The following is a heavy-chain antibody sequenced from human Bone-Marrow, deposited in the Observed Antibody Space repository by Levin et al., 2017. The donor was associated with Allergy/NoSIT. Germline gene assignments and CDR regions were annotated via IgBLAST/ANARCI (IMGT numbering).Heavy chain of an antibody. J-gene: IGHJ6*02. CDR2: IYHVGST. CDR3: AGDRVEVRHQALLYGMDV. Sequence: SETLSLTCSVSGGSITNNNWWTWVRQSPGKGLEWIGEIYHVGSTNYNPSLKSRVTMSVDKSKNQFSLKVRSVTAADAAVYYCAGDRVEVRHQALLYGMDVWGPGITVTVS. D-gene: IGHD2-15*01. V-gene: IGHV4-4*02. CDR1: GGSITNNNW.